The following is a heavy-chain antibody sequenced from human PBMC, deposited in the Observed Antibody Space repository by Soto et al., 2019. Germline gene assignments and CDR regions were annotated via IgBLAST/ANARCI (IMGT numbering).Heavy chain of an antibody. Sequence: SETLSLTCTVSGGSISSYYWSWIRQPPGKGLEWIGYIYYSGSTNYNPSLKSRVTISVDTSKNQFSLKLSSVTAADTAVYYCARRYGGTFYYCGQGTLVTVSS. CDR1: GGSISSYY. J-gene: IGHJ4*02. D-gene: IGHD2-15*01. CDR3: ARRYGGTFYY. V-gene: IGHV4-59*08. CDR2: IYYSGST.